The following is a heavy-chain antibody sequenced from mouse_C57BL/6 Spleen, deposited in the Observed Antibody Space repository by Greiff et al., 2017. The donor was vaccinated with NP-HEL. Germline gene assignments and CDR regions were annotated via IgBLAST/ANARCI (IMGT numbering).Heavy chain of an antibody. J-gene: IGHJ3*01. CDR2: INPSTGGT. Sequence: VQLQQSGPELVKPGASVKISCKASGYSFTGYYMNWVKQSPEKSLEWIGEINPSTGGTTYNQKFKAKATLTVDKSSSTAYMQLKSLTSEDSAVYYCAREGPYYYGSSYVGFAYWGQGTLVTVSA. D-gene: IGHD1-1*01. CDR3: AREGPYYYGSSYVGFAY. CDR1: GYSFTGYY. V-gene: IGHV1-42*01.